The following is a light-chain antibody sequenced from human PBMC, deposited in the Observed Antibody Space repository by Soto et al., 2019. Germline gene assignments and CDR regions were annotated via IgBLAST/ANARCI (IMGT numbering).Light chain of an antibody. CDR3: SSYAGSNNLV. V-gene: IGLV2-8*01. CDR1: SSDVGGYKY. Sequence: QSVLTQPPSASGSPGQSVTISCTGTSSDVGGYKYVSWYQQHPDKAPKLIIYEVSERPSGVPDRFSGSKSGNTASLTVSGLQAEDEADYYCSSYAGSNNLVFGGGTKLTVL. CDR2: EVS. J-gene: IGLJ2*01.